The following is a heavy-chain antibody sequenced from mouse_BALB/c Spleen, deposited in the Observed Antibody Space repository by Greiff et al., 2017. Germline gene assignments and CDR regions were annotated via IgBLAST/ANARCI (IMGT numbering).Heavy chain of an antibody. CDR3: ARSGDGYPYWYFDV. Sequence: VQRVESGAELVRPGVSVKISCKGSGYTFTDYAMHWVKQSHAKSLEWIGVISTYYGDASYNQKFKGKATMTVDKSSSTAYMELARLTSEDSAIYYCARSGDGYPYWYFDVWGAGTTVTVSS. D-gene: IGHD2-3*01. CDR2: ISTYYGDA. J-gene: IGHJ1*01. V-gene: IGHV1S137*01. CDR1: GYTFTDYA.